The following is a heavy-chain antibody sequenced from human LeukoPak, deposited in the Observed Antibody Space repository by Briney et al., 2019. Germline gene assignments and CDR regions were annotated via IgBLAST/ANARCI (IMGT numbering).Heavy chain of an antibody. CDR1: GGSVSSGLNK. Sequence: PSETLSLTCTVSGGSVSSGLNKWSWIRQPPGKELEWIVDISYSGSASYNPSLRCRVTISLDTSTNQFSLTLGSVTAADTAVYYCAREAECSGGSCYPYGWFDPWGQGTQVIVSS. CDR3: AREAECSGGSCYPYGWFDP. D-gene: IGHD2-15*01. CDR2: ISYSGSA. J-gene: IGHJ5*02. V-gene: IGHV4-61*01.